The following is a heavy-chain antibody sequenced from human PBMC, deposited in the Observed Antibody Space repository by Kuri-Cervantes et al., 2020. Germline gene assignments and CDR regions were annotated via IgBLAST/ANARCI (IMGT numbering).Heavy chain of an antibody. CDR2: IYSNGRT. J-gene: IGHJ5*01. D-gene: IGHD3-3*01. CDR3: ARHDWFES. Sequence: GGSLRLSCAVSGFTVSDDYMTWIRQAPGKGLEWVSVIYSNGRTYYADSVKGRFTISRDNSKNSLYLQMNSLRVEDTALYYCARHDWFESWGQGTRVIVSS. V-gene: IGHV3-53*01. CDR1: GFTVSDDY.